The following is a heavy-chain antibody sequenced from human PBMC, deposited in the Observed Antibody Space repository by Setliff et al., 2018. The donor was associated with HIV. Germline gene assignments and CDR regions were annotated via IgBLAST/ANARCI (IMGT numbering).Heavy chain of an antibody. D-gene: IGHD4-4*01. J-gene: IGHJ6*02. V-gene: IGHV1-8*01. CDR2: MNPNSGNT. CDR1: GYTFPSYD. CDR3: ARVGRLHYLTPFYYYGMDV. Sequence: ASVKVSCKASGYTFPSYDINWVRQATGQGLEWMGWMNPNSGNTGYAQKFQGRLTMTRNTFISTVNMELSSLRSEDTAVYFCARVGRLHYLTPFYYYGMDVWGQGTTVTVSS.